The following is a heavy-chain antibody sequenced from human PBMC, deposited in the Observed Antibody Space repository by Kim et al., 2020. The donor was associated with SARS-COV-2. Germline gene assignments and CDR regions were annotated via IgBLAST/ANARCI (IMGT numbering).Heavy chain of an antibody. CDR2: ISYDGSNK. Sequence: GGSLRLSCAASGFTFSSYAMHWVRQAPGKGLEWVAAISYDGSNKYYADSVKGRFTISRDNSKNTLYLQMNSLRAEDTAVYYCASGPLRYCSSTSCLYGMDVWGQRATVTVSS. CDR3: ASGPLRYCSSTSCLYGMDV. CDR1: GFTFSSYA. V-gene: IGHV3-30*04. J-gene: IGHJ6*02. D-gene: IGHD2-2*01.